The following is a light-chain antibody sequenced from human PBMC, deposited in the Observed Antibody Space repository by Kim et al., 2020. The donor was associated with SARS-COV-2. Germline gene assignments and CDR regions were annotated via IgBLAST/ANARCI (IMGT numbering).Light chain of an antibody. CDR1: SGHSSYA. J-gene: IGLJ3*02. CDR2: LNSDGSH. V-gene: IGLV4-69*01. CDR3: QTWGTGSWV. Sequence: QPVLTQSPSASASLGASVKLTCTLSSGHSSYAIAWHQQQPEKGPRYLMKLNSDGSHSKGDGIPDRFSGSSSWAERYLTISSLQSEDEADYYCQTWGTGSWVFGGGTQLTVL.